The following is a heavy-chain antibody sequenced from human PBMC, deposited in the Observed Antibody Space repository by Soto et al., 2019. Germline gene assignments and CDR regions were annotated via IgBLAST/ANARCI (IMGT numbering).Heavy chain of an antibody. CDR1: GFTFSSYA. Sequence: GGSLRLSCAASGFTFSSYAMSWVRQAPGKGLEWVSAISSSGVIYYADSVEGRFTISRDNAKNSLYLQMNSLRAEDTAVYYCGRDLRAPLVATAMPYYMDVWGKGTTVTVSS. D-gene: IGHD2-21*02. CDR3: GRDLRAPLVATAMPYYMDV. V-gene: IGHV3-23*01. J-gene: IGHJ6*03. CDR2: ISSSGVI.